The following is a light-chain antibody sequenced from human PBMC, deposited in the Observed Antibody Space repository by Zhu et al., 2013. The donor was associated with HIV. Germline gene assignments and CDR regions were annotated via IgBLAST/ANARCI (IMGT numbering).Light chain of an antibody. V-gene: IGLV1-44*01. J-gene: IGLJ2*01. CDR2: DND. Sequence: QSVLTQPPSASGTPGQRVTISCSGSSSNIGSNTVNWYWQLPGTAPKLLIYDNDYRPSGISHRFSASKSGTSATLVITGLQTGDEADYYCSSYTSSITVVFGGGTKLSVL. CDR1: SSNIGSNT. CDR3: SSYTSSITVV.